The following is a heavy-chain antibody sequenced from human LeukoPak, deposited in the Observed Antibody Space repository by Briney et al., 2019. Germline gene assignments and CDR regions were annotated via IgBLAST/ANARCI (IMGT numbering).Heavy chain of an antibody. V-gene: IGHV1-2*02. CDR2: INPNSGGP. CDR1: GYTFTGYY. Sequence: ASVKVSCKASGYTFTGYYIHWVRQAPGQGLEWMGWINPNSGGPNYAQKFQGRVTMTRDTSITTAYMELSSLMSDDTAVYYCARVTTGPDAFDIWGQGTMVTVSS. D-gene: IGHD4-11*01. CDR3: ARVTTGPDAFDI. J-gene: IGHJ3*02.